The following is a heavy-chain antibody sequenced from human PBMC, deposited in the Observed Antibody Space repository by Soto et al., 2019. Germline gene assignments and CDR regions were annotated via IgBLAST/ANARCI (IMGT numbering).Heavy chain of an antibody. Sequence: AGGSLRLSCVGSGFKFSKYGYGMHWVRQSPGKGLEWVAFISFDGSNKYYADSVKGRFTVSRDFSKNTVFLHMDSLRAEDTAVYYCAKDRDYPRDYFHYWGQGTLVTVSS. V-gene: IGHV3-30*18. CDR1: GFKFSKYGYG. CDR2: ISFDGSNK. CDR3: AKDRDYPRDYFHY. J-gene: IGHJ4*02. D-gene: IGHD3-10*01.